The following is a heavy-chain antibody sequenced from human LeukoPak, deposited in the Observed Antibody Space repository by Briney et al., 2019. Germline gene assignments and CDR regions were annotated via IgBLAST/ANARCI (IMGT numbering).Heavy chain of an antibody. CDR2: IRYDGSNK. V-gene: IGHV3-30*02. Sequence: GSLRLSFSASGFTFSSYSMNWVRPAPGKGLEWVAFIRYDGSNKYYADSAKGRFTISRDNSKNTLYLQMNSLRAEDTAVYYCAKDPRFLEWLFGYWGQGTPVTVSS. D-gene: IGHD3-3*01. CDR1: GFTFSSYS. J-gene: IGHJ4*02. CDR3: AKDPRFLEWLFGY.